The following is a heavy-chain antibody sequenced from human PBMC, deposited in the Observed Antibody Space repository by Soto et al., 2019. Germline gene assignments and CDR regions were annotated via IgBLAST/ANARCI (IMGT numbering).Heavy chain of an antibody. Sequence: SWKVAGKASGGTFSSYPISWVRHAPGQGLESMGAIIPIFGTANYAQKFQGRVTITADESTSTAYMELSSLRSEDTAVYYCARSQLELRNVLFYYYGMDVWGQGTTVPVSS. CDR3: ARSQLELRNVLFYYYGMDV. D-gene: IGHD1-7*01. V-gene: IGHV1-69*13. J-gene: IGHJ6*02. CDR2: IIPIFGTA. CDR1: GGTFSSYP.